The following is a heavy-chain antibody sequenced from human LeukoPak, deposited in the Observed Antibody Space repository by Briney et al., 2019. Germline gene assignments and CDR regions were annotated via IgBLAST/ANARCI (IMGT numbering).Heavy chain of an antibody. V-gene: IGHV1-46*01. CDR1: GYTFTSYY. CDR2: INPSGGST. CDR3: ARGGAAAGDSNWYFDL. Sequence: ASVKVSCKASGYTFTSYYMHWVRQAPGQGLEWMGIINPSGGSTSYAQKFQGRVTMTRDMSTSTVYMELSSLRSEDTAVCYCARGGAAAGDSNWYFDLWGRGTLVTVSS. J-gene: IGHJ2*01. D-gene: IGHD6-13*01.